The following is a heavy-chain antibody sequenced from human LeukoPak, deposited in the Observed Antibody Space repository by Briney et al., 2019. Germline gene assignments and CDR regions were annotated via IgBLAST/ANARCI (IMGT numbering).Heavy chain of an antibody. D-gene: IGHD6-19*01. Sequence: VASVKVSCKASGYTFTSYGISWVRQAPGQGLEWMGWISAYNGNTNYAQKLQGRVTMTTDTSTSTAYMELRSLRSDDTAVYYCARDSSGWSYWYFDLWGRGTLVTVSS. V-gene: IGHV1-18*01. CDR1: GYTFTSYG. CDR2: ISAYNGNT. J-gene: IGHJ2*01. CDR3: ARDSSGWSYWYFDL.